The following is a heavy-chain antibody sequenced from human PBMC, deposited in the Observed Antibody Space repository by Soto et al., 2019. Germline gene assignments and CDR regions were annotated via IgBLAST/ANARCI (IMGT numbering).Heavy chain of an antibody. D-gene: IGHD6-25*01. CDR1: GFTFSSYS. CDR3: ASVLSGIAAAANYYYYGMDV. Sequence: PGGSLRLSCAASGFTFSSYSMNWVRQAPGKGLEWVSYISSRSSTIYYADSVKGRFTISRDNAKNSLYLQMNSLRDEDTAVYYCASVLSGIAAAANYYYYGMDVWGQGTTVTVSS. V-gene: IGHV3-48*02. J-gene: IGHJ6*02. CDR2: ISSRSSTI.